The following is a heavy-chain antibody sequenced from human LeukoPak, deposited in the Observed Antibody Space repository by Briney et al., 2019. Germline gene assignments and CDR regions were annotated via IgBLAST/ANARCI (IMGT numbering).Heavy chain of an antibody. D-gene: IGHD6-19*01. J-gene: IGHJ3*02. CDR1: GGSISSGSYY. Sequence: PSQTLSLTCTVSGGSISSGSYYWSWIRQPAGKGLEWIGRIYTSGSTNYNPSLKSRVTISVDTSKNQFSLKLSSVTAADTAVYYCARDLNAVAEGDAFDIWGQGTMVTVSS. V-gene: IGHV4-61*02. CDR3: ARDLNAVAEGDAFDI. CDR2: IYTSGST.